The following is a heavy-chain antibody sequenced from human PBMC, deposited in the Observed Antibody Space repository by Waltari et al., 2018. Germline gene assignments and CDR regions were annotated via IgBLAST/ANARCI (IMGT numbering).Heavy chain of an antibody. Sequence: EVQLVESGGGLVQPGGSLRLSCAASGLTFSSYWMSWVRQAPGKGLEWVANIKQDGSEKYYVDSVKGRFTISRDNAKNSLYLQMNSLRAEDTAVYYCARDSWVRGVIWDAFDIWGQGTMVTVSS. CDR2: IKQDGSEK. D-gene: IGHD3-10*01. CDR3: ARDSWVRGVIWDAFDI. V-gene: IGHV3-7*01. J-gene: IGHJ3*02. CDR1: GLTFSSYW.